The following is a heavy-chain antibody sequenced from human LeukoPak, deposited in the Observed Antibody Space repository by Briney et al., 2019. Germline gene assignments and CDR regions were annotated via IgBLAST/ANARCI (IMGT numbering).Heavy chain of an antibody. Sequence: ASGKVSCKASGYTFTSYYMHWVRQAPGQGLEWMGIINPSGGSTSYAQKFQGRVTMTRDMSTSTVYMELSSLRSEDTAVYYCARDEGPLYYDILTGYPGYWGQGTLVTVSS. CDR3: ARDEGPLYYDILTGYPGY. V-gene: IGHV1-46*01. J-gene: IGHJ4*02. CDR1: GYTFTSYY. CDR2: INPSGGST. D-gene: IGHD3-9*01.